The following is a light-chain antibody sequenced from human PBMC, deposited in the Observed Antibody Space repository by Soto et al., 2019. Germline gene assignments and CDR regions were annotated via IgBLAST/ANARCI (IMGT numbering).Light chain of an antibody. CDR2: DAF. CDR1: QNVKTS. V-gene: IGKV3-15*01. Sequence: EKVMTQSPATLSASPGERATLSCRASQNVKTSLAWYQQKPGQAPRLLIYDAFTRATGIPARFSGSASGTEFTLTISSLQSEDFAVYYCQKYDEGPLTFGGGTKVEIK. CDR3: QKYDEGPLT. J-gene: IGKJ4*01.